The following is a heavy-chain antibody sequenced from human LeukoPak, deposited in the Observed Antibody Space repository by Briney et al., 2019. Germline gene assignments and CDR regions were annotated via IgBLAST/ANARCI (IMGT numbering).Heavy chain of an antibody. CDR1: GGSISSSSYY. CDR3: ARRGTVAGLFDY. V-gene: IGHV4-39*07. D-gene: IGHD6-19*01. J-gene: IGHJ4*02. Sequence: SETLSLTCTVSGGSISSSSYYWGWIRQPPGKGLEWIGSIYYSGSTYYNPSLKSRVTISVDTSKNQFSLKLSSVTAADTAVYYCARRGTVAGLFDYWGQGTLVTVSS. CDR2: IYYSGST.